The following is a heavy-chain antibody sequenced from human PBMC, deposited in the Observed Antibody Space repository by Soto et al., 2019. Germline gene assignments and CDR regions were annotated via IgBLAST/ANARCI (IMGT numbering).Heavy chain of an antibody. Sequence: SETLSLTCTVSGASISSYCWSWIRQPPGKGLEWIGYIYNRGSTDYNPSLESRVTLSVDTSKNQFSLKLSSVTAADTAVYYCARHLGVAVPAARRFDPWGQGTLVTVSS. D-gene: IGHD2-2*01. CDR3: ARHLGVAVPAARRFDP. CDR1: GASISSYC. J-gene: IGHJ5*02. CDR2: IYNRGST. V-gene: IGHV4-59*08.